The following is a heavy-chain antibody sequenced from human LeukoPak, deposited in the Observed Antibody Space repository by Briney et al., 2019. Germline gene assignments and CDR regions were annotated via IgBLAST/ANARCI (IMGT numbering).Heavy chain of an antibody. CDR3: AKGNGDYLYYYAMDA. V-gene: IGHV3-9*01. Sequence: GGSLRLSCAVSGFTFGDYAMHWVRQTPGKGLQWVSGISSNSGRIGYADSVRGRFTISRDNAKNSLYLQMNSLRAEDTALYYCAKGNGDYLYYYAMDAWGQGTTVTVSS. J-gene: IGHJ6*02. CDR1: GFTFGDYA. CDR2: ISSNSGRI. D-gene: IGHD4-17*01.